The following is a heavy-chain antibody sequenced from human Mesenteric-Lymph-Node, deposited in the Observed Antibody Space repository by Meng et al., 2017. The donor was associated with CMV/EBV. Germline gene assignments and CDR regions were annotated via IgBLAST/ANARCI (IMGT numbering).Heavy chain of an antibody. CDR3: TRAHSSSGYLDV. CDR2: SNAGNGNT. J-gene: IGHJ6*02. Sequence: ASVKVSCKASGYTFTSYAMHWVRQAPGQRLEWMGWSNAGNGNTKYSQEFQGRVTITRDTSASTAYMELSSLRSEDMAVYYCTRAHSSSGYLDVWGQGTTVTVSS. D-gene: IGHD3-22*01. V-gene: IGHV1-3*02. CDR1: GYTFTSYA.